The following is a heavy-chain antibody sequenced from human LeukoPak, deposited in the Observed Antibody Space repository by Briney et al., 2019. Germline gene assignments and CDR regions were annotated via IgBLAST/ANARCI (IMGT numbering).Heavy chain of an antibody. J-gene: IGHJ4*02. D-gene: IGHD6-19*01. Sequence: SETLSLTCTVSGGSISSYYWSWIRQPAGKGLEWIGSIYYSGSTYYNPSLKSRVTISVDTSKNQFSLKLSSVTAADTAVYYCARPEYSSGWYVDYWGQGTLVTVSS. CDR3: ARPEYSSGWYVDY. CDR2: IYYSGST. CDR1: GGSISSYY. V-gene: IGHV4-4*07.